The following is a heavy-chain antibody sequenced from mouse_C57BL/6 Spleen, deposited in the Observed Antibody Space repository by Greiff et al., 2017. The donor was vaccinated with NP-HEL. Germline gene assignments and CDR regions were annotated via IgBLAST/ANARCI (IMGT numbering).Heavy chain of an antibody. CDR1: GFNIKDDY. V-gene: IGHV14-4*01. CDR2: IDPENGDT. J-gene: IGHJ4*01. Sequence: VQLQQPGAELVRPGASVKLSCTASGFNIKDDYMHWVKQRPEQGLEWIGWIDPENGDTEYASKFQGKATITADTSSNTAYLQLSSLTSEDTAVYYCTTHYYGSSYGLMDYWGQGTSVTVSS. D-gene: IGHD1-1*01. CDR3: TTHYYGSSYGLMDY.